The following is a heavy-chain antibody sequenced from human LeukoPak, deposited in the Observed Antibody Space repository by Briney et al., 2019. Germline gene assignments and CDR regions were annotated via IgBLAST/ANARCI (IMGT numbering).Heavy chain of an antibody. CDR3: ARWERLNRVFF. V-gene: IGHV4-38-2*01. CDR1: GYSISSGYY. Sequence: SETLSLTCAVSGYSISSGYYWGWIRQPPGKGLEWIGSIYHSGSTYYNPSLKSRVTISVDTSKNQFSLKLSSVTAADTAVYYCARWERLNRVFFWGHGTLVAVSS. D-gene: IGHD1-26*01. CDR2: IYHSGST. J-gene: IGHJ4*01.